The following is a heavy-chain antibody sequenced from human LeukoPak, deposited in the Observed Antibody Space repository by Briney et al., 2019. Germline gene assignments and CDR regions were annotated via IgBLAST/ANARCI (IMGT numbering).Heavy chain of an antibody. CDR2: IYSGGST. CDR1: GFTVSSNY. J-gene: IGHJ3*02. D-gene: IGHD3-9*01. V-gene: IGHV3-53*01. Sequence: GGSLRLSCAASGFTVSSNYMSWVRQAPGKGLEWVSVIYSGGSTYYADSVKGRFTISRDNSKNTLYLQMNSLRAEDTAVYYCAREGMDYDILTGYEGAFDIWGQGTMVTVSS. CDR3: AREGMDYDILTGYEGAFDI.